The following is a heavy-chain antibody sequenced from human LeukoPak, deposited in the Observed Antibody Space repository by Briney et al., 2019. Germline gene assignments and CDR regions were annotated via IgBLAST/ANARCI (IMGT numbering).Heavy chain of an antibody. CDR2: IYYSGST. V-gene: IGHV4-30-4*01. Sequence: SETLSLTCTVSGGSISSGDYYWSWIRQPPGKGLEWIGYIYYSGSTYYNPSLKSRVTISVDTSKNQFSLKLSPVTAADTAVYYCASALSGYGYFDYWGQGTLVTVSS. CDR3: ASALSGYGYFDY. J-gene: IGHJ4*02. CDR1: GGSISSGDYY. D-gene: IGHD5-12*01.